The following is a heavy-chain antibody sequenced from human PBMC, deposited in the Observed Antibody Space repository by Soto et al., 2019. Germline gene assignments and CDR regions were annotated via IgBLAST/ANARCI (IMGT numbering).Heavy chain of an antibody. CDR3: AHRYGGNYYRWYFDF. J-gene: IGHJ4*02. D-gene: IGHD1-26*01. CDR1: GFSLSTSGVG. Sequence: SGPTLVNPTQTLTLTCTFSGFSLSTSGVGVGWIRQPPGKALEWLALIYWKDDKRYIPSLKSSLTITKYTSKNQVVITMTDMDPVVTSIFFFAHRYGGNYYRWYFDFWGQGTLVTVSS. CDR2: IYWKDDK. V-gene: IGHV2-5*01.